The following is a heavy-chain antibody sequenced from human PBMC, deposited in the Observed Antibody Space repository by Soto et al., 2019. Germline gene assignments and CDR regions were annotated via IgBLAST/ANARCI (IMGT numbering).Heavy chain of an antibody. Sequence: QAQLVQSGPEVKEPGASVKVSCKASGYTFSSRGIYWVRQAPGQGLEWMGWISPHNAKTHYAQSLPGRVTLTTDTSTSTAYMDLRSLRSDDTAVYYCVREAGDYDWYFDLWGRSTPVTVSS. V-gene: IGHV1-18*01. CDR3: VREAGDYDWYFDL. D-gene: IGHD4-17*01. CDR1: GYTFSSRG. CDR2: ISPHNAKT. J-gene: IGHJ2*01.